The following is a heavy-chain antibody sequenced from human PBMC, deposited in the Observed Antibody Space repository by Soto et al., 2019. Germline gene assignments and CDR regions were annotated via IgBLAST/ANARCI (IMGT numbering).Heavy chain of an antibody. V-gene: IGHV3-30*03. Sequence: GGSLRLSCAASGFTFSSYGMHWVRQAPGKGLEWVAVISYDGSNKYYADSVKGRFTISRDNSKNTLYLQMNSLRAEDTAVYYCARDRGYCSDATCYWCFDLWGRGTLVTVSS. CDR1: GFTFSSYG. CDR2: ISYDGSNK. D-gene: IGHD2-15*01. J-gene: IGHJ2*01. CDR3: ARDRGYCSDATCYWCFDL.